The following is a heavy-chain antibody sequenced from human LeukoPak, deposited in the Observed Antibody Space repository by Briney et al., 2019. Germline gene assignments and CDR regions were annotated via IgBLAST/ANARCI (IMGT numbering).Heavy chain of an antibody. CDR2: IKQDGSEK. Sequence: GGSLRLSCAASGFTFSSYGMSWVRQAPGKGLEWVANIKQDGSEKYYVDSVKGRFTISRDNAKNSLYLQMNSLRAEDTAVYYCASVLWFGELLPLFDYWGQGTLVTVSS. CDR1: GFTFSSYG. V-gene: IGHV3-7*01. J-gene: IGHJ4*02. D-gene: IGHD3-10*01. CDR3: ASVLWFGELLPLFDY.